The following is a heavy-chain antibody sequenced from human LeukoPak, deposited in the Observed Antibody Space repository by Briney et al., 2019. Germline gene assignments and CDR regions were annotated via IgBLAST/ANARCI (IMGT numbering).Heavy chain of an antibody. J-gene: IGHJ4*02. D-gene: IGHD6-13*01. CDR1: GYTSTSYD. V-gene: IGHV1-8*01. Sequence: ASVKVSCKASGYTSTSYDINWVRQATGQGLEWMGWMNPNSGNTGYAEEFQGRVTMTRDTSMSTVYMELSSLTSEDTAVYYCARGGIAAAGVDYWGQGTLVTVSS. CDR3: ARGGIAAAGVDY. CDR2: MNPNSGNT.